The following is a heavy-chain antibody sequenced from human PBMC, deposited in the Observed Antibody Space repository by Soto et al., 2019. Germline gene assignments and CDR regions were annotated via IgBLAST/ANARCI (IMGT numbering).Heavy chain of an antibody. CDR3: ERGIVVVPAANNWFDP. CDR2: IYYSGST. D-gene: IGHD2-2*01. J-gene: IGHJ5*02. CDR1: GGSISSYY. V-gene: IGHV4-59*01. Sequence: QVQLQESGPGLVKPSETLSLTCTVSGGSISSYYWSWIRQPPGKGLEWIGYIYYSGSTNYNPTLKRRVTLSVDASQNQFSLNLSSGTAADTAVYYCERGIVVVPAANNWFDPWGKGTLVTVSS.